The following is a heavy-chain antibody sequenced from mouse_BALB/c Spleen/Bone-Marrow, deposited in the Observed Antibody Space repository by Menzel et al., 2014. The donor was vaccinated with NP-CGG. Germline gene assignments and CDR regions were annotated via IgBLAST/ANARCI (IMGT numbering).Heavy chain of an antibody. J-gene: IGHJ1*01. CDR1: GYTFTSYW. V-gene: IGHV1S41*01. D-gene: IGHD1-2*01. Sequence: DLVKPGASEKLSCKDSGYTFTSYWINWIKQRPGQRLEWIGRFAPGSGNTYYNEMFKGKATLNVDTSSSTAYIQPTSLSSDGSALYFCARARSAVISASYSEVWSSGTTVTSSS. CDR2: FAPGSGNT. CDR3: ARARSAVISASYSEV.